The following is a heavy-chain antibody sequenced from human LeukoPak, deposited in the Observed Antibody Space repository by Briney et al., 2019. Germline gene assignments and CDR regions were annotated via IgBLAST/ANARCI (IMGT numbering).Heavy chain of an antibody. J-gene: IGHJ2*01. CDR2: IDHSGST. D-gene: IGHD1-14*01. CDR1: RASLRGSY. V-gene: IGHV4-34*01. CDR3: ARGGNGWYFDL. Sequence: PSETLSLTCAVQRASLRGSYWSWIRQPPGKGLQWIGQIDHSGSTRSIPSLKSRVTICMYTSQSQVYRKGMCITAAEMAVYFFARGGNGWYFDLWGRGTLVTVSS.